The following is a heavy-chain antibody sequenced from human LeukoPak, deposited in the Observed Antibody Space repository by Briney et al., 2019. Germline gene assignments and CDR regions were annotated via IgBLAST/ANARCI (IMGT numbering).Heavy chain of an antibody. Sequence: GESLTISCKGSGYSFTSYWIGCGRQMPGKGLEWMGIIYPGDSDTRYSPYFQGQVTISADKSISTAYLQWSSLKASDTAMYYCARSVRGERSGYVPHWFDPWGQGTLVTVSS. J-gene: IGHJ5*02. CDR1: GYSFTSYW. D-gene: IGHD5-12*01. V-gene: IGHV5-51*01. CDR2: IYPGDSDT. CDR3: ARSVRGERSGYVPHWFDP.